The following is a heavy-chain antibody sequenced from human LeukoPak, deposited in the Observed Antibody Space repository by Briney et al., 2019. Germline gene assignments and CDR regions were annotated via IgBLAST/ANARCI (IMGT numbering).Heavy chain of an antibody. J-gene: IGHJ6*02. V-gene: IGHV3-30*03. D-gene: IGHD3-10*01. CDR2: ISYDGSNK. Sequence: GRSLRLSCAASGFTFSSYGMHWVRQAPGKGLEWVAVISYDGSNKYYADSVKGRFTISRDNSKNTLYLQMNSLRAEDTAVYYCATGTRYYGMDVWGQGTTVTVSS. CDR3: ATGTRYYGMDV. CDR1: GFTFSSYG.